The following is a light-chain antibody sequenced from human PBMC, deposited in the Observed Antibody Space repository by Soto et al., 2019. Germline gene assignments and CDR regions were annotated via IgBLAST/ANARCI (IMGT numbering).Light chain of an antibody. Sequence: DIQMTQSPSSVSASVGDRVTITCQASHDIKKYLNWYQQRAHKVPKLLIHDASTLATGVPSRFTGSGSGTDFTLTINSLQPEDVATYYCQQIDDLPLTFGGGTKVDIK. CDR2: DAS. CDR3: QQIDDLPLT. V-gene: IGKV1-33*01. J-gene: IGKJ4*01. CDR1: HDIKKY.